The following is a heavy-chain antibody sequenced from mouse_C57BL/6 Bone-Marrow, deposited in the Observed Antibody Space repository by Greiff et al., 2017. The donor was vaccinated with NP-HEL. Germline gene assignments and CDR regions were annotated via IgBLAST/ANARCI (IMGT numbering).Heavy chain of an antibody. D-gene: IGHD1-1*01. V-gene: IGHV1-81*01. Sequence: QVQLKESGAELARPGASVKLSCKASGYTFTSYGISWVKQRTGQGLEWIGEIYPRSGNTYYIEKFKGKATLTADKSSSTAYMELRSLTSEDSAVYFCARGDYYGSSSYYYAMDYWGQGISVTVSS. CDR2: IYPRSGNT. CDR1: GYTFTSYG. CDR3: ARGDYYGSSSYYYAMDY. J-gene: IGHJ4*01.